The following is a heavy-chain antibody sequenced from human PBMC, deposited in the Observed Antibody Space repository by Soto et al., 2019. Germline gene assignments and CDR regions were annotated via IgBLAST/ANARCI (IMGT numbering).Heavy chain of an antibody. CDR2: ISSSSSTI. Sequence: EVQLVESGGGLVQPGGSLRLSCAASGFTFSSYSMNWVRQAPGKGLEWVSYISSSSSTINYADSVKGRFTISRDKAKNSLYLQRNSMRDEDTAVYYCARDLNLGSMDVWGQGTTVTVSS. D-gene: IGHD2-15*01. V-gene: IGHV3-48*02. CDR3: ARDLNLGSMDV. J-gene: IGHJ6*02. CDR1: GFTFSSYS.